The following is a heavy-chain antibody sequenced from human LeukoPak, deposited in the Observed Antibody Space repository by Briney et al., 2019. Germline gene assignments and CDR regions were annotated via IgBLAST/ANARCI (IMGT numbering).Heavy chain of an antibody. CDR3: AGDRTGQYFDF. V-gene: IGHV1-69*04. Sequence: GASVKVSCKASGGTFNDNAINWVRQAPGQGLEWMGRIIPILDLTNYAEKFQDRVTITADKSTNTAYMELSSLRSEDTAVYYCAGDRTGQYFDFWGQGTLLTVSS. CDR2: IIPILDLT. D-gene: IGHD3/OR15-3a*01. J-gene: IGHJ4*02. CDR1: GGTFNDNA.